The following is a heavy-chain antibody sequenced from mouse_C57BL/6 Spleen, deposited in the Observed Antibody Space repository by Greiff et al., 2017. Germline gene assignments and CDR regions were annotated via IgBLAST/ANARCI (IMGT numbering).Heavy chain of an antibody. V-gene: IGHV1-82*01. Sequence: QVQLQQSGPELVKPGASVKISCKASGYAFSSSWMNWVKQRPGKGLEWIGRMYPGDGDTNYNGKFKGKATLTADKSSSTAYMQLSSLTSEDSAVYFCAREEVSYYGSSYGDYWGQGTTLTVSS. J-gene: IGHJ2*01. D-gene: IGHD1-1*01. CDR3: AREEVSYYGSSYGDY. CDR2: MYPGDGDT. CDR1: GYAFSSSW.